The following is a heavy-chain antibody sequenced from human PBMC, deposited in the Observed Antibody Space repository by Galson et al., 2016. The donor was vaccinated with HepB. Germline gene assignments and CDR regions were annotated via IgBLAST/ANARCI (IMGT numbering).Heavy chain of an antibody. CDR3: ARDVGGYRYGSRYRFGMDV. J-gene: IGHJ6*02. CDR2: ISSSGAIV. CDR1: GFTFSDYY. Sequence: SLRLSCAASGFTFSDYYISWIRQPPGKGLEWISYISSSGAIVHYADSVKGRFTISRDNAKNSVYLQMKSLRVEDTAVYYCARDVGGYRYGSRYRFGMDVWGQGTTVTVS. V-gene: IGHV3-11*01. D-gene: IGHD5-18*01.